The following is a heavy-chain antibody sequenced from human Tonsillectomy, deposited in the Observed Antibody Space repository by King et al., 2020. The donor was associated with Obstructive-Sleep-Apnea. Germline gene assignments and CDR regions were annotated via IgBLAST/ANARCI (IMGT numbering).Heavy chain of an antibody. V-gene: IGHV3-23*04. CDR1: GFTFSSYS. CDR2: ISGSGGST. CDR3: GVGNYYGSGNP. D-gene: IGHD3-10*01. Sequence: VQLVESGGGLVQPGGCLRLSCAASGFTFSSYSMSWVRQAPGKGLEWVSAISGSGGSTYYSDSVKGRFTISRDNSKNTLYLQMNSLRAEDTAVYYCGVGNYYGSGNPWGQGTLVTVSS. J-gene: IGHJ5*02.